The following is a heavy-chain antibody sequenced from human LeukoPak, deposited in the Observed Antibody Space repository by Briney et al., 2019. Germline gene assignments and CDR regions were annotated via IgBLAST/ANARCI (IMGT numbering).Heavy chain of an antibody. CDR2: IYYTGT. J-gene: IGHJ4*02. D-gene: IGHD7-27*01. Sequence: SETLSLTCTVSGGSVTDYYWSWIRQSPGKGLEWIGYIYYTGTSYNPTLKSRVTISADTSKNQFSLKLISVTAADTAVYYCASRKLGNDYWGQGTLVTVSS. V-gene: IGHV4-59*02. CDR3: ASRKLGNDY. CDR1: GGSVTDYY.